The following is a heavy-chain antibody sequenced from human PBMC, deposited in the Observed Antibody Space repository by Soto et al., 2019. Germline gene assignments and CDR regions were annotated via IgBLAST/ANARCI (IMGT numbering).Heavy chain of an antibody. Sequence: QVQLVESGGGVVQPGRSLRLSCAASGFTFSSYGMHWVRQAPGKGLEWVAVIWYDGSNKYYADSVKGRFTISRDNSKNTLYLQMNSLRAENTAVYYCERRRGGLRFDAESRGVAYWGQGTLVTVSS. V-gene: IGHV3-33*01. CDR3: ERRRGGLRFDAESRGVAY. D-gene: IGHD5-12*01. CDR1: GFTFSSYG. CDR2: IWYDGSNK. J-gene: IGHJ4*02.